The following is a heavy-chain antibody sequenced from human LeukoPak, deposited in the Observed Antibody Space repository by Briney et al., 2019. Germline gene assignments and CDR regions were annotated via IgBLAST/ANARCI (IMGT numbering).Heavy chain of an antibody. J-gene: IGHJ4*02. CDR2: IYHSGST. V-gene: IGHV4-39*07. CDR1: GGSISSGDYY. D-gene: IGHD3-10*01. Sequence: SETLSLTCTVSGGSISSGDYYWSWIRQPPGKGLEWIGEIYHSGSTNYNPSLKSRVTISVDKSKNQFSLKLSSVTAADTAVYYCARDHGSGLNWGQGTLVTVSS. CDR3: ARDHGSGLN.